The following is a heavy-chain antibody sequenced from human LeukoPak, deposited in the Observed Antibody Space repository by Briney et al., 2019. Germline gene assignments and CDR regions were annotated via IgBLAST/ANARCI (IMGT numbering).Heavy chain of an antibody. D-gene: IGHD3-3*01. CDR3: AKSGNRWSHFDY. J-gene: IGHJ4*02. V-gene: IGHV3-23*03. Sequence: GGSLRLSCAASGFTFFNYAMNWVRQAPGKGLEWVSDIDNDGSKAYYIDSVKGRFTISRDNSKNTLYLQMNNLSPEDTALYYCAKSGNRWSHFDYWGPGILVTVSS. CDR1: GFTFFNYA. CDR2: IDNDGSKA.